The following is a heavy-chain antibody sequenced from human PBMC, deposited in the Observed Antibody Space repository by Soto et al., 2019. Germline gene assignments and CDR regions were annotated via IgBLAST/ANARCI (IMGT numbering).Heavy chain of an antibody. D-gene: IGHD6-13*01. CDR1: GYTFTSYA. CDR3: ARALGIAAAPSFDY. Sequence: WASVKVSCKASGYTFTSYAMHWVRQAPGQRLEWMGWINAGNGNTKYSQKFQGRVTITRDTSASTAYMELSSLRSEDTAVYYCARALGIAAAPSFDYWGQGTLVTVSS. CDR2: INAGNGNT. J-gene: IGHJ4*02. V-gene: IGHV1-3*01.